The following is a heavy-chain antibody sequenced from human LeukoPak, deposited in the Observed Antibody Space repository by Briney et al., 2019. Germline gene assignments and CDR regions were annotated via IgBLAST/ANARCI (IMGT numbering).Heavy chain of an antibody. CDR2: IRYDGSNK. V-gene: IGHV3-30*02. D-gene: IGHD1-26*01. Sequence: GGSLRLSCAASGFTFSSYGMHWVRQAPGKGLEWVAFIRYDGSNKYYADSVKGRFTISRDNYKNTLYLQMNSLRAEDTAVYYCAKGHPRSVGAPPDWGQGTLVTVSS. CDR1: GFTFSSYG. CDR3: AKGHPRSVGAPPD. J-gene: IGHJ4*02.